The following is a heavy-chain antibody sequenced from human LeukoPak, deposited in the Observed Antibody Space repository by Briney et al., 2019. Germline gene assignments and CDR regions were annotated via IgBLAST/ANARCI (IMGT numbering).Heavy chain of an antibody. CDR3: ARHVGFITMVRGVINNNWFDP. CDR1: GGSISSYY. D-gene: IGHD3-10*01. V-gene: IGHV4-4*07. J-gene: IGHJ5*02. CDR2: IYTSGST. Sequence: SETLSLTCTVSGGSISSYYWSWIRQPAGKGLEWIGRIYTSGSTNYNPSLKSRVTISVDTSKKQFSLKLSSVTAADTAVYYCARHVGFITMVRGVINNNWFDPWGQGTLVTVSS.